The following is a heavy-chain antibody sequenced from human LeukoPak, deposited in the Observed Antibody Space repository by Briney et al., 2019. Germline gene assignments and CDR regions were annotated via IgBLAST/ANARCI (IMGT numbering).Heavy chain of an antibody. CDR1: GGTFSSYA. CDR3: AKDRWRDGSSSFDN. D-gene: IGHD6-6*01. V-gene: IGHV1-18*01. J-gene: IGHJ4*02. Sequence: GASVKVSCKASGGTFSSYAINWVRQAPGQGLEWMGWISTYNGNTNYAQKLQGRVTMTTDTSTSTAYMELRSLRSDDTAVYYCAKDRWRDGSSSFDNWGQGTLVTVSS. CDR2: ISTYNGNT.